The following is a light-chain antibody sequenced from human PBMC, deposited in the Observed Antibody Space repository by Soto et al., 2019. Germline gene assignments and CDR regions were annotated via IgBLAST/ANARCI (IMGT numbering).Light chain of an antibody. Sequence: SPATLSVSPGERATLSCRASQSVSSKLAWYQHKPGQAPRLLIYDTSTRAAGIPARFTGSGSGTDFTLTISSLQSEDFAVYYCQQYNTWRSISFGQGTRLEIK. J-gene: IGKJ5*01. CDR2: DTS. CDR1: QSVSSK. V-gene: IGKV3-15*01. CDR3: QQYNTWRSIS.